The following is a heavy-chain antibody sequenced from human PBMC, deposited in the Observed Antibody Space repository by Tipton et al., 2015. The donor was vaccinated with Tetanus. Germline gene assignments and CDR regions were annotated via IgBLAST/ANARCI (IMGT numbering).Heavy chain of an antibody. J-gene: IGHJ5*02. CDR1: GRTFNDNF. CDR2: INYTGST. V-gene: IGHV4-34*08. CDR3: AAAIVRWFGP. D-gene: IGHD6-13*01. Sequence: TLSLTCAVHGRTFNDNFWAWIRQSPGKGLEWIGEINYTGSTNYNPSFESRATISVDTSKKGVSLKLKSVTAADTAVYYCAAAIVRWFGPWGPGTQVTVSS.